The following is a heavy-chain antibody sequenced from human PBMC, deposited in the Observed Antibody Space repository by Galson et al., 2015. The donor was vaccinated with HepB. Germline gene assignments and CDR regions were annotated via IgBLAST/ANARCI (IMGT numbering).Heavy chain of an antibody. Sequence: SLRLSCAASGFTFGDYAMSWFRQAPGKGLEWVGFIRSKAYGGTTEYAASVKGRFTISRDDSKSIAYLQMNSLKTEDTAVYYCTRYYYGSGSYYRYWGQGTLVTVSS. CDR3: TRYYYGSGSYYRY. J-gene: IGHJ4*02. CDR1: GFTFGDYA. V-gene: IGHV3-49*03. CDR2: IRSKAYGGTT. D-gene: IGHD3-10*01.